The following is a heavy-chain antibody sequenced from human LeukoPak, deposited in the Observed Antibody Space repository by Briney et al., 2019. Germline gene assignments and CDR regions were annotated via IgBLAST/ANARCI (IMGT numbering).Heavy chain of an antibody. Sequence: GGSLRLSCAASGFTFNNYAMYWVRQAPGKGLEWVSAISGSGGSTYYADSVKGRFTISRDNSKNTLYLQMNSLRAEDTAVYYCAKDAGYSYGNFDYWGQGTLVTVSS. CDR1: GFTFNNYA. V-gene: IGHV3-23*01. J-gene: IGHJ4*02. D-gene: IGHD5-18*01. CDR2: ISGSGGST. CDR3: AKDAGYSYGNFDY.